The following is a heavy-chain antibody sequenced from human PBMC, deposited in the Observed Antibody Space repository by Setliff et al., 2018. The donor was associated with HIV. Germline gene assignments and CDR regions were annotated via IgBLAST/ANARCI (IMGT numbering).Heavy chain of an antibody. CDR1: GYNFTDYD. CDR2: MNPNNGNT. Sequence: ASVKVSCKASGYNFTDYDINWVRQATGQWLEWMGWMNPNNGNTGYAEKFQGRVTMTRDTSISTAYMELSSLRSEDTAVYYCARSTPPRAFDIWGQGTMVTVSS. J-gene: IGHJ3*02. CDR3: ARSTPPRAFDI. V-gene: IGHV1-8*02.